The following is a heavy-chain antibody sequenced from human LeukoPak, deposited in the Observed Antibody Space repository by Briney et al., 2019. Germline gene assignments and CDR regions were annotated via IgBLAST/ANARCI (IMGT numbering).Heavy chain of an antibody. V-gene: IGHV6-1*01. J-gene: IGHJ4*02. CDR2: TYYGSKWNN. CDR3: YGGRGRDY. D-gene: IGHD4-23*01. CDR1: GDSVASNRAA. Sequence: SQTLSLTCAISGDSVASNRAAWNWIRQSPSRGLEWLGRTYYGSKWNNEYAVSMKGRININPDSSRNQFSLQLNSMTPDDTAVYYCYGGRGRDYWGQGTLVTVSS.